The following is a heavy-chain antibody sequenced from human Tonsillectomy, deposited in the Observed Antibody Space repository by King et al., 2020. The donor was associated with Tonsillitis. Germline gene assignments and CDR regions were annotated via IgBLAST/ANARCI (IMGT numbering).Heavy chain of an antibody. Sequence: VQLQESGPGLVKPSETLSLTCNVSGGSISGQYWSWVRQPPGKGLEWIGYGYYSGSTNYNPSLKSRVTMSVDTSKNQVSLRVSSMTTADTAVYYCARGGQLLGVLGLWGQGTLVTVSS. CDR2: GYYSGST. CDR3: ARGGQLLGVLGL. J-gene: IGHJ4*02. V-gene: IGHV4-59*11. D-gene: IGHD6-13*01. CDR1: GGSISGQY.